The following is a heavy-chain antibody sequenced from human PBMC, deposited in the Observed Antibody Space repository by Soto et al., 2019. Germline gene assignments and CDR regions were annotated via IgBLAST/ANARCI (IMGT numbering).Heavy chain of an antibody. V-gene: IGHV1-69*13. J-gene: IGHJ4*02. D-gene: IGHD3-16*01. CDR1: GGTFSSYA. Sequence: GASVKVSCKASGGTFSSYAISWVRQAPGQGLEWMGGIIPIFGTANYAQKFQGRVTITADESTSTAYMELSSLRSEDTAVYYCARLGSVWDVPPFDYWGQGALVTVSS. CDR3: ARLGSVWDVPPFDY. CDR2: IIPIFGTA.